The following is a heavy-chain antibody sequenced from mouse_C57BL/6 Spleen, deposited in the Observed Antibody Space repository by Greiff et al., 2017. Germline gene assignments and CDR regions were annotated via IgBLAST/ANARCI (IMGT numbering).Heavy chain of an antibody. J-gene: IGHJ3*01. V-gene: IGHV1-84*01. CDR1: GYTFTDYY. Sequence: VQLQQSGPELVKPGASVKISCKASGYTFTDYYINWVKQRPGQGLEWIGWIYPGSGNTKYNEKFKGKDTLTVDTSSSTAYMQLSSLTSEDSAVYFCARGAIYYDYDGTWFAYWGQGTLVTVSA. D-gene: IGHD2-4*01. CDR2: IYPGSGNT. CDR3: ARGAIYYDYDGTWFAY.